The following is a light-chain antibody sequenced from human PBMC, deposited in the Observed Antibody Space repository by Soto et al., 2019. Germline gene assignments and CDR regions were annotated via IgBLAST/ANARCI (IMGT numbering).Light chain of an antibody. Sequence: EIVLTQSAGILSLSPGERATLSCRASQSVSSSYLAWYQQKPGQAPRLLIYGASSRATGIPDRFSGSGSGTDFTLTISRLEPEDFAVYYCQQYGSSLLTFGGGTKVEIK. CDR1: QSVSSSY. V-gene: IGKV3-20*01. CDR2: GAS. CDR3: QQYGSSLLT. J-gene: IGKJ4*01.